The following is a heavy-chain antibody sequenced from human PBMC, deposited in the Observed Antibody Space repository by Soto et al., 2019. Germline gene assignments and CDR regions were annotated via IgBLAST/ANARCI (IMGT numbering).Heavy chain of an antibody. CDR3: ARRYNWNPEQGGLYYYYGMDV. J-gene: IGHJ6*02. V-gene: IGHV1-69*01. Sequence: QVQLVQSGAEVKKPGSSVKVSCKASGGTFSSYAISWVRQAPGQGLEWMGGIIPIFGTANYAQKFQGRVTITADESTSTAYMELSSLRSEDTAVYYCARRYNWNPEQGGLYYYYGMDVWGQGTTVTVSS. CDR1: GGTFSSYA. D-gene: IGHD1-1*01. CDR2: IIPIFGTA.